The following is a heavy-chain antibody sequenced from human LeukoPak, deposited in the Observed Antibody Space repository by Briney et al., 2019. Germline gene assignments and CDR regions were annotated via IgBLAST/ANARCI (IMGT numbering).Heavy chain of an antibody. Sequence: GGSLRLSSAASGFTFSSYGMHWVRQAPGKGLEWVAFTRNDESKKYYVDSVKGRSTISRDNSKNTLYLQMNSLRAEDTAVYYCARDPMTTVKASGNWFDPWGQGTLVTVSS. CDR2: TRNDESKK. V-gene: IGHV3-30*02. D-gene: IGHD4-11*01. CDR3: ARDPMTTVKASGNWFDP. CDR1: GFTFSSYG. J-gene: IGHJ5*02.